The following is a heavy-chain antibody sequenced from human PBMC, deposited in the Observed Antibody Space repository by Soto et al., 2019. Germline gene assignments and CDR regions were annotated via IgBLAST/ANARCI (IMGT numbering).Heavy chain of an antibody. J-gene: IGHJ4*02. D-gene: IGHD2-15*01. V-gene: IGHV3-23*01. CDR3: AYYYGEYVCGGGCYPAPFDY. Sequence: GGSLRLSCAASGFTFDDYFMYWVRQAPGKGLEWVSFISGSGGSTYYADSVKGRFTISRDNSKNTLYLQMNSLRAEDTAVYYCAYYYGEYVCGGGCYPAPFDYWGQGTLVTVSS. CDR2: ISGSGGST. CDR1: GFTFDDYF.